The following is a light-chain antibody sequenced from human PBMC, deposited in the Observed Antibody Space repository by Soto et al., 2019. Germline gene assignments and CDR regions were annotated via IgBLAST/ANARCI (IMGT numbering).Light chain of an antibody. V-gene: IGKV3-11*01. Sequence: EIVLTQSPATLSLSPGESATLSCRASQSVSSYLAWYQQKPGQAPRLLIYDASNRATGIPARFSGSGSGTDVTLTVSSLEPEDLAVYYCQQRSSWHRNLGQGTKVEIK. CDR2: DAS. J-gene: IGKJ2*02. CDR1: QSVSSY. CDR3: QQRSSWHRN.